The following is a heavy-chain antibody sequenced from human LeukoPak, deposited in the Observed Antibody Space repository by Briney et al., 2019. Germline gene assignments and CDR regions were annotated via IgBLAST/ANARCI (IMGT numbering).Heavy chain of an antibody. V-gene: IGHV3-23*01. D-gene: IGHD6-13*01. CDR1: GFTFSSYA. CDR3: AKGYIAAAEGNWFDP. Sequence: PGGSLRLSCAASGFTFSSYAMSWVRQAPGKGLEWVSAISGSGGSTYYADSVEGRLTISRDNSKNTLYLQMNSLRAEDTAVYYCAKGYIAAAEGNWFDPWGQGTLVTVSP. CDR2: ISGSGGST. J-gene: IGHJ5*02.